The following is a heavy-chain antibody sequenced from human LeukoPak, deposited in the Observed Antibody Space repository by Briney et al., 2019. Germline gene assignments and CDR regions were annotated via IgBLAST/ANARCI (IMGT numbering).Heavy chain of an antibody. V-gene: IGHV4-39*07. CDR3: ARRRDGYKGFDY. CDR2: IYYSGST. Sequence: SETLSLTCTVSGGSISSSSYYWGWIRQPPGKGLEWIGSIYYSGSTYYNPSLKSRVTISVDTSKNQFSLKLSSVTAADTAVYYCARRRDGYKGFDYWGQGTLDTVSS. CDR1: GGSISSSSYY. J-gene: IGHJ4*02. D-gene: IGHD5-24*01.